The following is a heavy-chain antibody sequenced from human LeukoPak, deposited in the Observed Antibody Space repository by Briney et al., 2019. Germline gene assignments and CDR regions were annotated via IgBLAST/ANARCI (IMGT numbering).Heavy chain of an antibody. J-gene: IGHJ3*02. CDR1: GYSLTNFG. V-gene: IGHV1-18*01. CDR3: SRDQNVQWLVQGGVFDI. Sequence: ASVKVSCKASGYSLTNFGISGVRQAPGQRPEWMGWISAYNGNTKYAQKFQGRFTMTTETSTSTAYMELRSLRSDDTAVYYCSRDQNVQWLVQGGVFDIWGQGTMVTVSS. D-gene: IGHD6-19*01. CDR2: ISAYNGNT.